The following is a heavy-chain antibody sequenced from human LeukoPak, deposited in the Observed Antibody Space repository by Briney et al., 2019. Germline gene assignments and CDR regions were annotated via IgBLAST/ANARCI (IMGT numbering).Heavy chain of an antibody. CDR3: ARFGGYCSSTSCPSNAFDI. D-gene: IGHD2-2*01. CDR1: GGSISSGGYY. V-gene: IGHV4-31*03. J-gene: IGHJ3*02. CDR2: IYYSGST. Sequence: SETLSLTCSVSGGSISSGGYYWSWIRQHPGKGLEWIGYIYYSGSTYYNPSLKSRVTISVDTSKNQFSLKLSSVTAADTAVYYCARFGGYCSSTSCPSNAFDIWGQGTMVTVSS.